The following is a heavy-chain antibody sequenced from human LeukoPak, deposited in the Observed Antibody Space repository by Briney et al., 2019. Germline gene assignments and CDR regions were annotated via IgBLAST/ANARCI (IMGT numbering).Heavy chain of an antibody. V-gene: IGHV3-23*01. CDR2: ISGSGGST. CDR1: GFTFSSYA. J-gene: IGHJ4*02. CDR3: AKDQAIVVVPAASPDY. D-gene: IGHD2-2*01. Sequence: PGGSLRLSCAASGFTFSSYAMSWLRQAPGKGLEWVSAISGSGGSTYYADSVKGRFTISRDNSKNTLYLQMNSLRAEDTAVYYCAKDQAIVVVPAASPDYWGQGTLVTVSS.